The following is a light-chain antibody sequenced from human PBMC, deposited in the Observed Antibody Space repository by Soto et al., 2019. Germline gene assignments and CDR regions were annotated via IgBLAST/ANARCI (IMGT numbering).Light chain of an antibody. CDR3: QQHQTYST. V-gene: IGKV3-15*01. Sequence: EIVMTQSPATLSVSPGERVTLSCRASQSVSSNLAWYQQNPGQAPRLLIYGASTRATGIPARFSGSGSGTEFTLTISSLQPDDFATYYCQQHQTYSTFGQGTKVDIK. CDR1: QSVSSN. J-gene: IGKJ1*01. CDR2: GAS.